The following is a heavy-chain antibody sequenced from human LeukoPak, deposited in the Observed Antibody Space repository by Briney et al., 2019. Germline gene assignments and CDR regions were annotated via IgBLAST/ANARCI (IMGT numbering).Heavy chain of an antibody. CDR3: AGTYYQGFRAFDI. Sequence: SETLSLTCTVSGGSISSGGYYWSWIRQPPGKGLEWIGYIYHSGSTYYNPSLKSRVTISVDRSKNQFSLKLSSVTAADTAVYYCAGTYYQGFRAFDIWGQGTMVTVPS. J-gene: IGHJ3*02. V-gene: IGHV4-30-2*01. CDR2: IYHSGST. CDR1: GGSISSGGYY. D-gene: IGHD2-2*01.